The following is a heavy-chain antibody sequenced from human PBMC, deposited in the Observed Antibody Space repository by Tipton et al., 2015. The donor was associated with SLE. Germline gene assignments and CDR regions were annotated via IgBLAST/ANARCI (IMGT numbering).Heavy chain of an antibody. CDR2: IYYSGST. Sequence: TLSLTCTVSGGSISSSSYYWGWIRQPPGKGLEWIGYIYYSGSTNYNPSLKSRVTISVDTSKNQFSLKLSSVTAADTAVYYCAEGSGSGTHDAFDIWGQGTMVTVSS. CDR1: GGSISSSSYY. D-gene: IGHD1/OR15-1a*01. V-gene: IGHV4-61*05. J-gene: IGHJ3*02. CDR3: AEGSGSGTHDAFDI.